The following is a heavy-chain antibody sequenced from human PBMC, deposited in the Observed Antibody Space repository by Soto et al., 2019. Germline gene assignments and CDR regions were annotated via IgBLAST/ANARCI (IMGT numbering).Heavy chain of an antibody. Sequence: QVQLVQSGAEVKKPGASVKVSCKASGYTFTGYYMHWVRQAPGQGLEWMGWINPNSGGTNYAQKFQGRVTMTRDTSISTAYMELSRLRSDDTAVYYCAREGVVVPAAIAWLTGTTPNWFDHWGQVTMFTVST. V-gene: IGHV1-2*02. CDR2: INPNSGGT. J-gene: IGHJ5*02. D-gene: IGHD2-2*01. CDR1: GYTFTGYY. CDR3: AREGVVVPAAIAWLTGTTPNWFDH.